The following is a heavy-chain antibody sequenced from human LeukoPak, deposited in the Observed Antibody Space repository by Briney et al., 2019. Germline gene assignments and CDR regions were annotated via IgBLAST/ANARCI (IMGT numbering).Heavy chain of an antibody. D-gene: IGHD6-25*01. V-gene: IGHV4-34*01. Sequence: PSETLSLTCAVYGGSFSGYYWSWIRQPPGKGLEWIGEINHSGSTNYNPSLKSRVTISVDTSKNQFSLKLSSVTAADTAVYYCARGAAEAEKDYYYSMDVWGQGTTVTVSS. CDR3: ARGAAEAEKDYYYSMDV. CDR2: INHSGST. CDR1: GGSFSGYY. J-gene: IGHJ6*02.